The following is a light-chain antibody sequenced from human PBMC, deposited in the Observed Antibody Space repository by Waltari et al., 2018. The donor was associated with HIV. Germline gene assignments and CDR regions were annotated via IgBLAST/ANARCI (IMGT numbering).Light chain of an antibody. V-gene: IGLV3-1*01. CDR1: DLTDKY. J-gene: IGLJ2*01. Sequence: SYDLTQPLSVSVSPGETASITCSGDDLTDKYAYWYQQKPGQSPLLVIYQDTQRPSGIPQRVSGSSSGNTAALTISGTQPMDEADYFCQVWDRGTAVFGGGTKVTVL. CDR3: QVWDRGTAV. CDR2: QDT.